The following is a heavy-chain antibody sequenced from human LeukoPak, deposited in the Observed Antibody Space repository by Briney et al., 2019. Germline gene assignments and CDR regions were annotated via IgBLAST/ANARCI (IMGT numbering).Heavy chain of an antibody. Sequence: SETLSLTCTVSGGTISNYHWSWIRQVPDKGLEWIGYGHYSGSTKYNPSLKSRATMSVDMSENEYSLKLTSVTAADTAMYYCARHSSATGRYFDYWGRGTLVTVSS. V-gene: IGHV4-59*08. CDR3: ARHSSATGRYFDY. CDR2: GHYSGST. J-gene: IGHJ4*02. D-gene: IGHD4-17*01. CDR1: GGTISNYH.